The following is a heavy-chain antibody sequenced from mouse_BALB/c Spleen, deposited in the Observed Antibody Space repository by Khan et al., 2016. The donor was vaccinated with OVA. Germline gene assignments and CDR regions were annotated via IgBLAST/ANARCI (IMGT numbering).Heavy chain of an antibody. CDR3: ANKNHGTLYAMDY. D-gene: IGHD2-1*01. CDR1: GFSLTTYG. J-gene: IGHJ4*01. Sequence: QVQLKESGPGLVAPSQSLSITCTVSGFSLTTYGVSWVRQPPGKGLEWLGVIWGDGSTNYHSALISRLTTSKDNSKSQVFLKLNSLQTDDTGTYYCANKNHGTLYAMDYWGQGTSVTVSS. CDR2: IWGDGST. V-gene: IGHV2-3*01.